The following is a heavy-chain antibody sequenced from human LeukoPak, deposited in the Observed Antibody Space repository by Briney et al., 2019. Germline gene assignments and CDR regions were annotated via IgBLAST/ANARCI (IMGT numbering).Heavy chain of an antibody. CDR2: ITYDGSNE. Sequence: GGSLRLSCAASEFTFSRYAMHWVRQAPGKRLEWVAGITYDGSNEYYADSVKGRFAISRDNSNNTLYLQTNSLRAEDTAMYYCASGGYTYDKYGIDYWGRGTLVTVSS. V-gene: IGHV3-30*09. J-gene: IGHJ4*02. D-gene: IGHD5-18*01. CDR3: ASGGYTYDKYGIDY. CDR1: EFTFSRYA.